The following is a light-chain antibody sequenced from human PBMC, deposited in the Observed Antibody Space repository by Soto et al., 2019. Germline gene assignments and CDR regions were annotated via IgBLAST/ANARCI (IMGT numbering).Light chain of an antibody. CDR3: QQAASFPIT. V-gene: IGKV1-39*01. CDR2: ATS. CDR1: QRIGTS. J-gene: IGKJ5*01. Sequence: IQMTQSPGSLSASVGDRVTISCRASQRIGTSLNWYQQKPGKAPKLLIYATSSLHSGVPSRFSGSGFGTDFTLTISSLQTEDFATYYCQQAASFPITFGQGTRLEIK.